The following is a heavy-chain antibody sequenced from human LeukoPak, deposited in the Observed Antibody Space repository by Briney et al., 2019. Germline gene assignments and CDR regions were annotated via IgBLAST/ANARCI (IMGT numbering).Heavy chain of an antibody. J-gene: IGHJ4*02. CDR3: ARVYYDYVWGSYRYYYFDY. CDR2: IYYSGST. V-gene: IGHV4-30-4*07. CDR1: GGSISSGGYS. D-gene: IGHD3-16*02. Sequence: SETLSLTCAVSGGSISSGGYSWSWIRQPPGKGLEWIGYIYYSGSTYYNPSLKSRVTISVDTSKNQFSLKLSSVTAADTAVYYCARVYYDYVWGSYRYYYFDYWGQGTLVTVSS.